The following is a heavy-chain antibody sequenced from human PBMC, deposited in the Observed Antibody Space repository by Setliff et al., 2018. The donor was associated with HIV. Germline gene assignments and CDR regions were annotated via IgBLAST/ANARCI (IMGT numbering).Heavy chain of an antibody. J-gene: IGHJ4*02. D-gene: IGHD3-22*01. CDR2: IDPSDSYT. CDR3: ASHDYYDSSVYYYRFDY. CDR1: GYSFTSYW. Sequence: GESLKISCKGSGYSFTSYWINWVRQMPGKGLEWMGRIDPSDSYTNYNPSFQGHVTISADKPISTAYLQWSSLKASDTAMYYCASHDYYDSSVYYYRFDYWGQGTLVTVS. V-gene: IGHV5-10-1*01.